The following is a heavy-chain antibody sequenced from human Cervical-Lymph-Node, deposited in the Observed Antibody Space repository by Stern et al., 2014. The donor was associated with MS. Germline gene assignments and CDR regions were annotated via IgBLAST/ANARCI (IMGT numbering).Heavy chain of an antibody. V-gene: IGHV4-59*01. J-gene: IGHJ6*02. CDR3: ARAPYDFTNWYGMDV. D-gene: IGHD1-1*01. CDR1: GGSISSYY. CDR2: IYFSGST. Sequence: QLQLQESGPGLVKPSETLSLTCIVSGGSISSYYWSWIRQPPGTGLEWIRHIYFSGSTDYNPSLQSRVTMSADISKNQISLRLSSVTAADTAVYYCARAPYDFTNWYGMDVWGQGTTVTVSS.